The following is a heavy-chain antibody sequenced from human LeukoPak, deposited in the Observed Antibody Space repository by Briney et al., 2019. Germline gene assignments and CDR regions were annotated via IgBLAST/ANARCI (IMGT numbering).Heavy chain of an antibody. Sequence: ASVKVSCKVAGYTLIQLTVHWVRQAPGKGLEWMGGFNPENGEVIYAQSLEGRVAMTEDTSKDTAYMELSSLRSVDTAVYYCATEGSISASGFDSWGQGTLVTVSS. V-gene: IGHV1-24*01. CDR2: FNPENGEV. D-gene: IGHD2-2*01. CDR1: GYTLIQLT. CDR3: ATEGSISASGFDS. J-gene: IGHJ4*02.